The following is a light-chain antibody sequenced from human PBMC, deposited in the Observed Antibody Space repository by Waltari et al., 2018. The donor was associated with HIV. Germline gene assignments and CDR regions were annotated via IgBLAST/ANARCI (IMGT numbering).Light chain of an antibody. CDR3: VAWDDGLRGVV. CDR1: PSNIGSHY. V-gene: IGLV1-47*01. CDR2: RNY. Sequence: SVLTQPPSASGTPGQRVAISCSARPSNIGSHYVSWYHRLPGTAPNLPIHRNYRRPSGVPDRFSGSTSGNSASLAIGGLRSEDEADYYCVAWDDGLRGVVFGGGTRVAVL. J-gene: IGLJ2*01.